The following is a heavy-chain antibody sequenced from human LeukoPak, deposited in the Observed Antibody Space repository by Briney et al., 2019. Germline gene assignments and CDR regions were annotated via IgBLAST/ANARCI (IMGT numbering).Heavy chain of an antibody. J-gene: IGHJ2*01. Sequence: SSETLSLTCTVSGGSISSDYWSWIREPPGKGLDWIGCIYYSGTTSYNPSLKSRVTISVDTPKNQFALKLSSGTAADTAVYYCARLRYFDLWGRGALVTVCS. V-gene: IGHV4-59*08. CDR1: GGSISSDY. CDR2: IYYSGTT. CDR3: ARLRYFDL.